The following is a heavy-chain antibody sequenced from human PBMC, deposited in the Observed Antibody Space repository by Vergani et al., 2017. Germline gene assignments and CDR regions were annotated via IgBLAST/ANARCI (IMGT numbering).Heavy chain of an antibody. J-gene: IGHJ4*02. CDR1: GFTFSSYG. D-gene: IGHD6-13*01. CDR3: AKGPAGGGCAPWH. CDR2: IWYDGSNK. Sequence: QVQLVESGGGVVQPGRSLRLSCAASGFTFSSYGMHWVRQAPGKGLEWVAVIWYDGSNKYYADSVKGRFTISRDNSKNTLYLQINSLRAEDTAVYYCAKGPAGGGCAPWHWGQGTLVTVSS. V-gene: IGHV3-33*06.